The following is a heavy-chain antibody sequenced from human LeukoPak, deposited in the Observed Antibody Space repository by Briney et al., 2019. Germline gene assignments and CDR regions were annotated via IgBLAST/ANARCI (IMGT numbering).Heavy chain of an antibody. CDR2: IDPEDGEI. CDR1: GYALTDLS. J-gene: IGHJ2*01. Sequence: ASVKVSCKVSGYALTDLSMHWVRQTPEKGLEWMGGIDPEDGEITYAQKFQGRVTMTEDTSTDTAYMEFSSLTSEDTAVYYCARGQLDWFFDFWGHGTLVTVSS. D-gene: IGHD3-10*01. CDR3: ARGQLDWFFDF. V-gene: IGHV1-24*01.